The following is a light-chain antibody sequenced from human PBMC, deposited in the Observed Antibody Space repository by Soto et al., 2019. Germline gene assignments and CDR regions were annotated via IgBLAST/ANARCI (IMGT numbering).Light chain of an antibody. CDR3: QHRSNWVT. CDR1: QSVSSY. CDR2: DAS. Sequence: EIVLTQSPATLSLSPGERATLSCRASQSVSSYLAWYQQKPGQAPRLLIYDASNRATGIPARFSGTGSGTDFTLTISSQQPEDFAVYYCQHRSNWVTFGQGTRLEIK. V-gene: IGKV3-11*01. J-gene: IGKJ5*01.